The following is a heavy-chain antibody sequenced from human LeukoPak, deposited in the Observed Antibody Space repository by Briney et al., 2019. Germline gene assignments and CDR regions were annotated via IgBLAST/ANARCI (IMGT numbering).Heavy chain of an antibody. CDR1: GGTFSSYT. CDR3: ASRYYYDSSGYYYRSFDY. Sequence: SVKVSCKASGGTFSSYTISWVRQAPGQGLEWMGRIIPILGIANYAQKFQGRVTVTADKSTSTAYMELSSLRSEDTAVYYCASRYYYDSSGYYYRSFDYWGQGTLVTVSS. J-gene: IGHJ4*02. CDR2: IIPILGIA. D-gene: IGHD3-22*01. V-gene: IGHV1-69*02.